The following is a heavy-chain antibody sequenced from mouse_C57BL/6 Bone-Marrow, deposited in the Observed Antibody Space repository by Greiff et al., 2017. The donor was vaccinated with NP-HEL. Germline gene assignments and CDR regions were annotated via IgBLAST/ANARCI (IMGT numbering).Heavy chain of an antibody. CDR1: GYTFTDYE. CDR3: TSLNWDGHFDY. J-gene: IGHJ2*01. Sequence: QVQLQQSGAELVRPGASVTLSCKASGYTFTDYEMHWVKQTPVHGLEWIGAIDPETGGTAYNQKFKGKAILTADKSSSTAYMELRSLTSEDSAVYYCTSLNWDGHFDYWGQGTTLTVSS. D-gene: IGHD4-1*01. V-gene: IGHV1-15*01. CDR2: IDPETGGT.